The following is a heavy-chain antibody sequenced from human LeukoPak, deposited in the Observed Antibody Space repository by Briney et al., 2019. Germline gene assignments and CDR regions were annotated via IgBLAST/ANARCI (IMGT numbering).Heavy chain of an antibody. CDR3: AREGGFYRPLDY. J-gene: IGHJ4*02. D-gene: IGHD3-3*01. Sequence: PSETLSLTCAVSGGSISSTNWWSWVRQPPGKGLEWIGEIYHSGSTNYNPSLKSRVNISVDKSKNQISLKLSSVTAADTAVYYCAREGGFYRPLDYSGQGTLVTVSS. CDR2: IYHSGST. CDR1: GGSISSTNW. V-gene: IGHV4-4*02.